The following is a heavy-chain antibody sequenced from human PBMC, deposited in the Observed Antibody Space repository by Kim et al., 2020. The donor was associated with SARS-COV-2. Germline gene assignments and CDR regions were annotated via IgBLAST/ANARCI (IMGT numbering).Heavy chain of an antibody. D-gene: IGHD5-18*01. CDR1: GYIFTTIA. V-gene: IGHV7-4-1*01. Sequence: ASVKVSCKASGYIFTTIAMNWVRQAPGQGLEWMGWINTNTGDPTYAQGFTGRFVFSLDTSVDTAYLQIVSLKAEDTAVYFCARDHSYGSHIWFDSWGQGTLVTVSS. CDR3: ARDHSYGSHIWFDS. J-gene: IGHJ5*01. CDR2: INTNTGDP.